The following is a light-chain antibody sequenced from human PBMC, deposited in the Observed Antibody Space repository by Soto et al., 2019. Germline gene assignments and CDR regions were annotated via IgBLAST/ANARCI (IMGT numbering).Light chain of an antibody. J-gene: IGKJ1*01. V-gene: IGKV1-5*03. Sequence: DIQMTQSPSTLSGSVGDRVTITCRASQTISSWLAWYQQKPGKAPKLLIYKASTLKSGVPSRFNGSGSGTEFTLTIRSLQPDDFATYYCQHYNSYSEAFGQGTKVEIK. CDR2: KAS. CDR1: QTISSW. CDR3: QHYNSYSEA.